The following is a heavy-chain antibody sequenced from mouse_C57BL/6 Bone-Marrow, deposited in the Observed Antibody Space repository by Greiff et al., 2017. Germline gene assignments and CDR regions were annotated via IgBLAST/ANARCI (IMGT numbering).Heavy chain of an antibody. D-gene: IGHD1-1*01. CDR1: GYTFTSYW. J-gene: IGHJ2*01. CDR2: IHPNSGST. CDR3: ARRRYMLTPGFDY. Sequence: QVQLQQPGAELVKPGASVKLSCKASGYTFTSYWMHWVKQRPGKGLEWIGMIHPNSGSTNYNEKFKSKATLTVDKSSSTAYMQLSSLTSEDSAVYYCARRRYMLTPGFDYWGQGTTLTVSS. V-gene: IGHV1-64*01.